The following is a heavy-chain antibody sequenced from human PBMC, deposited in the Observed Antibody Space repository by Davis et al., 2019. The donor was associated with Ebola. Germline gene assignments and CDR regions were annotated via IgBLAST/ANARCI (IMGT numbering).Heavy chain of an antibody. J-gene: IGHJ4*02. V-gene: IGHV4-34*01. D-gene: IGHD3-22*01. CDR3: ARALDYYDSSGYYVGYFDY. Sequence: MPGGSLRLSCAVYGGSFSGYYWSWIRQPPGKGLEWIGEINHSGSTNYNPSLKSRVTISVDKSKNQFSLKLSSVTAADTAVYYCARALDYYDSSGYYVGYFDYWGQGTLVTVSS. CDR2: INHSGST. CDR1: GGSFSGYY.